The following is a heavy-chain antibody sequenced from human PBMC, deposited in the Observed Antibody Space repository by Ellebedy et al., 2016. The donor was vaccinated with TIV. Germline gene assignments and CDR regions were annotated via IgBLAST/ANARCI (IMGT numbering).Heavy chain of an antibody. V-gene: IGHV1-18*01. CDR2: ISTYNGNT. CDR3: AKVAAAESVVVVAARDAWFDP. J-gene: IGHJ5*02. CDR1: GYTFTDYG. D-gene: IGHD2-15*01. Sequence: AASVKVSCKASGYTFTDYGISWVRQAPGQGLEWMGWISTYNGNTNYAQKVQGRITMTTDTSTSTAYMELRSLRSDDTAVYYCAKVAAAESVVVVAARDAWFDPWGQGTLVTVSS.